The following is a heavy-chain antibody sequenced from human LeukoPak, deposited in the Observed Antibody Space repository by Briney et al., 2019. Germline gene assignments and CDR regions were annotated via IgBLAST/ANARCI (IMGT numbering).Heavy chain of an antibody. CDR3: AKDDYTDYFYFDY. CDR1: GFTFSSYA. V-gene: IGHV3-23*01. D-gene: IGHD4-11*01. J-gene: IGHJ4*02. CDR2: ISGSGGST. Sequence: GGSLRLSCAASGFTFSSYAMNWVRQAPGKGLEWVSAISGSGGSTYYADSVKGRLTISRDNSKNTLYLQMSSLRAEDTAIYYCAKDDYTDYFYFDYWGQGTLVTVSS.